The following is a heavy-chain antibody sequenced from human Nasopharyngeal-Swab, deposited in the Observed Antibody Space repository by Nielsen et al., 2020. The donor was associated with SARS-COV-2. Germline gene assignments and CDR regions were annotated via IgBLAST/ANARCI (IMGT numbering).Heavy chain of an antibody. CDR1: GYTFTSYA. D-gene: IGHD3-22*01. CDR3: ARGVWPTYYYDSSGSGRPNAFDI. Sequence: ASVKVSCKASGYTFTSYAMHWVRQAPGQRLEGRGWINAGNGNTKYSQKFQGRVTITRDTSASTAYMELSSLRSEDTAVYYCARGVWPTYYYDSSGSGRPNAFDIWGQGTMVTVSS. J-gene: IGHJ3*02. V-gene: IGHV1-3*01. CDR2: INAGNGNT.